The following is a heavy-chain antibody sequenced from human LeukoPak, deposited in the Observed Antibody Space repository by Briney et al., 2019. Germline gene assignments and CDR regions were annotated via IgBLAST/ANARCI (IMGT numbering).Heavy chain of an antibody. D-gene: IGHD4-23*01. CDR2: IYYDGNQK. CDR3: ARGGVATAWGAFDV. Sequence: GGSLRLSCAASGFRFSTYGMHWVRQSPAEGLEWVAVIYYDGNQKYYGDSVKGRFTVSRDISESMLYLQMSSLRADDTAVYYCARGGVATAWGAFDVWGQGTTVIVSS. J-gene: IGHJ3*01. CDR1: GFRFSTYG. V-gene: IGHV3-33*01.